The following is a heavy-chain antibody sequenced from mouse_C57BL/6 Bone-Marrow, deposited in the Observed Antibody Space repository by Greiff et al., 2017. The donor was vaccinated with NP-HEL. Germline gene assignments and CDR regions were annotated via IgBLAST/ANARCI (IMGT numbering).Heavy chain of an antibody. CDR3: AREGWLLLYFDY. D-gene: IGHD2-3*01. V-gene: IGHV1-69*01. J-gene: IGHJ2*01. Sequence: QVQLQQPGAELVMPGASVKLSCKASGYTFTSYWMHWVKQRPGQGLEWIGEIDPSDSYTNYNQKFKGKSTLTVDNSSSTAYMQLSSLTSEDSAVYYCAREGWLLLYFDYWGQGTTLTVSS. CDR2: IDPSDSYT. CDR1: GYTFTSYW.